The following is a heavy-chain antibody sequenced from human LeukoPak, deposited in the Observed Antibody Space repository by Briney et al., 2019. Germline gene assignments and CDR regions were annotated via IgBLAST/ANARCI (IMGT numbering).Heavy chain of an antibody. CDR3: ARGVVVVAAGYYYYYYMDV. V-gene: IGHV4-4*07. CDR1: GGSISSYY. Sequence: KASETLSLTCTVSGGSISSYYWSWIRQPAGKGLEWIGRIYTSGSTNYNPSLKSRVTMSVDTSKNQFSLKLSSVTAADTAVYYCARGVVVVAAGYYYYYYMDVWGKGTTVTISS. D-gene: IGHD2-15*01. J-gene: IGHJ6*03. CDR2: IYTSGST.